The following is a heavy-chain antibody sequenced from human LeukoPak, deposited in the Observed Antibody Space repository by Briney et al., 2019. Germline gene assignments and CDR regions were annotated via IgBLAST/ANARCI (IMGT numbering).Heavy chain of an antibody. V-gene: IGHV4-4*07. J-gene: IGHJ4*02. Sequence: SVTLSLTCTVSGGSISSYYWSWIRQPAGKGLEWIGRIYTSGSTNYNPSLKSRVTMSVDTSKNQFSLKLSSVTAADTAVYYCAREGTVVPLDYFDYWGQGTLVTVSS. D-gene: IGHD4-23*01. CDR3: AREGTVVPLDYFDY. CDR2: IYTSGST. CDR1: GGSISSYY.